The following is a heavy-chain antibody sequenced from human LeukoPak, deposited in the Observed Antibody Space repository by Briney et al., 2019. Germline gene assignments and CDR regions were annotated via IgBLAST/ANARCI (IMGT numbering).Heavy chain of an antibody. Sequence: PGGSLRLSCAASGFTFSTYTMSWVRQAPGKGLEWVSAINTGGGTSSADSVKGRFTISRDNSESTLYLQMSSLRAEDTAVYYCARGLDSVTWGPFDIWGQGTVVTVSS. D-gene: IGHD2-2*03. CDR3: ARGLDSVTWGPFDI. CDR1: GFTFSTYT. V-gene: IGHV3-23*01. CDR2: INTGGGT. J-gene: IGHJ3*02.